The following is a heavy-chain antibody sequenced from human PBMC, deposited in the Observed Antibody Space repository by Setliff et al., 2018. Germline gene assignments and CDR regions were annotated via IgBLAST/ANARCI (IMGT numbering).Heavy chain of an antibody. D-gene: IGHD6-19*01. Sequence: GGSLRLSCAASGFTFSSYEMNWVRQAPGKGLEWVAVIWYDGSNKYYADSVKGRFTISRDNSKNTLYLQMNSLRAEDTAVYYCAKAGSGWYGLGDYWGQGTLVTVSS. CDR1: GFTFSSYE. J-gene: IGHJ4*02. CDR3: AKAGSGWYGLGDY. V-gene: IGHV3-33*06. CDR2: IWYDGSNK.